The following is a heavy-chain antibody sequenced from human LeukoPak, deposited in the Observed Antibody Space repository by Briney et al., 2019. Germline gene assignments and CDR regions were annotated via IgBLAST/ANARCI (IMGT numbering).Heavy chain of an antibody. D-gene: IGHD6-13*01. CDR1: GGSISSSSYY. Sequence: PSETLSLTCTVSGGSISSSSYYWGWIRQPPGKGLEWTGSIYYSGSTYYNPSLKSRVTISVDTSKNQFSLKLSSVTAADTAVYYCARLLVPGPYSSSWGFDPWGQGTLVTVSS. J-gene: IGHJ5*02. V-gene: IGHV4-39*07. CDR2: IYYSGST. CDR3: ARLLVPGPYSSSWGFDP.